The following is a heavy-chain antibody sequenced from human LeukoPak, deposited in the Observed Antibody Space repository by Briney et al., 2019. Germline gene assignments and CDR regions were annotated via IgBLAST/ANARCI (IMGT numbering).Heavy chain of an antibody. CDR1: GFTFFTYS. Sequence: GGSLRLSCAASGFTFFTYSMSWVRQAPGKGLECVANIKQDGSEKYYVDSVKGRFTISRDNAKSSLYLQMNSLRAEDTALYYCARVGVDDSGNILKYFFDYWGQGTLVTVSS. V-gene: IGHV3-7*03. CDR2: IKQDGSEK. J-gene: IGHJ4*02. CDR3: ARVGVDDSGNILKYFFDY. D-gene: IGHD4-23*01.